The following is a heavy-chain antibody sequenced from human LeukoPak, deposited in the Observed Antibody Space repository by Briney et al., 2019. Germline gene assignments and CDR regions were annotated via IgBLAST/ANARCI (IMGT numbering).Heavy chain of an antibody. D-gene: IGHD3-16*02. CDR3: ARDDPRLIYASPFID. CDR1: GFTVSSKC. CDR2: IYDGGRT. J-gene: IGHJ4*02. V-gene: IGHV3-66*01. Sequence: GGSLRLSCAASGFTVSSKCMSWVRQAPGTGLEWVSAIYDGGRTYYADSVKGRFTISRDNSRNTLYLQMNSLRAEDTGVYYCARDDPRLIYASPFIDWGQGTLVTVSS.